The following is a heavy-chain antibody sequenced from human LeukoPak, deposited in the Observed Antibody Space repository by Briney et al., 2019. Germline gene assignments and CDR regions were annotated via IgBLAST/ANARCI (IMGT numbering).Heavy chain of an antibody. V-gene: IGHV1-69*06. D-gene: IGHD6-13*01. CDR3: ARGRPTTSIAAAGVNWFDP. J-gene: IGHJ5*02. Sequence: SVKVSCKASGGTFSSYGISWVRQAPGQGLEWMGGIIPIFGTANYAQKFQCRVTITADKTTSTAYMELSSLRSEDTAVYYCARGRPTTSIAAAGVNWFDPWGQGTLVTVSS. CDR1: GGTFSSYG. CDR2: IIPIFGTA.